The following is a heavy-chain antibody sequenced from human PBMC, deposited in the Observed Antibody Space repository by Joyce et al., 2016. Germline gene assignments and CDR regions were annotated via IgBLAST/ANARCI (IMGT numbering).Heavy chain of an antibody. V-gene: IGHV4-4*07. Sequence: QVQLQESGPGLVKPSETLSLTCTVSGGSISSYYWNWIRQSAGKGLEWIGRIYTSGSTNYNPALESRVTMSVDTSKNQFSLKLRSVTAADTAVYYCARDPGRLVGPSNHFDCWGQGTLVPVSS. CDR3: ARDPGRLVGPSNHFDC. D-gene: IGHD3-16*01. CDR2: IYTSGST. J-gene: IGHJ4*02. CDR1: GGSISSYY.